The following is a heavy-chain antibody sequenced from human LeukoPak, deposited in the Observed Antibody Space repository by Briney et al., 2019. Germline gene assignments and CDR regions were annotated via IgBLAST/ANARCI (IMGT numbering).Heavy chain of an antibody. CDR1: GYSFTTYW. V-gene: IGHV5-51*01. Sequence: GASLKISCKGSGYSFTTYWIGWVRQLPGKGLEWMGIIYPGDSDTTYSPSFQGQVTISADKSISTAYLQWSSLKASDTAMYYCARLTIAAAGTSDYWGQGTLVTVSS. CDR2: IYPGDSDT. J-gene: IGHJ4*02. D-gene: IGHD6-13*01. CDR3: ARLTIAAAGTSDY.